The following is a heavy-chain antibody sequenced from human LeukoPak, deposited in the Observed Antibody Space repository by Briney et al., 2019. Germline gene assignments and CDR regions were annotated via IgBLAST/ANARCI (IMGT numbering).Heavy chain of an antibody. CDR1: GFTFSSYE. D-gene: IGHD3-22*01. CDR3: ARGDYYYDSSGYPGDY. J-gene: IGHJ4*02. CDR2: ISSSGSTI. Sequence: PGGSLRLSCAASGFTFSSYEMNWVRQAPGKGLEWVSYISSSGSTIYYADSVKGRFTISRDNAKNSLYLQMNSLRAEDTGVYYCARGDYYYDSSGYPGDYWGQGTLVTVSS. V-gene: IGHV3-48*03.